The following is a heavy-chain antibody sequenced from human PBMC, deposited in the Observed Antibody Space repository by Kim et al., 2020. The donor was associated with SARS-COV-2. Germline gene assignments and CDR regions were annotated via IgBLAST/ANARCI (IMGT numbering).Heavy chain of an antibody. D-gene: IGHD2-15*01. V-gene: IGHV1-18*01. CDR2: ISGYNGNT. CDR3: SREGYCSGGSCYSGPVDI. J-gene: IGHJ3*02. CDR1: GYTFTSYG. Sequence: SVKVSCKASGYTFTSYGISWVRQAPGQGLEWMGWISGYNGNTYYAQKFQGRVTMTTDTFTSTAYMEMRSLRSDDTAVYYCSREGYCSGGSCYSGPVDIW.